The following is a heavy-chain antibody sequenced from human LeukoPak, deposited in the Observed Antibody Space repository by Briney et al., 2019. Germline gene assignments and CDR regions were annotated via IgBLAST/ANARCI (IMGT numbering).Heavy chain of an antibody. Sequence: SETLALTCTVSVGSISSSSYYWGWIRQPPGKGLEWIGSIYYSGSTYYNPSLKSRVTISVDTSKNQFSLKLSSVTAADTAVYYCAREGYYDTSASGAFDIWGQGTMVTVSS. CDR1: VGSISSSSYY. D-gene: IGHD3-22*01. V-gene: IGHV4-39*02. CDR3: AREGYYDTSASGAFDI. J-gene: IGHJ3*02. CDR2: IYYSGST.